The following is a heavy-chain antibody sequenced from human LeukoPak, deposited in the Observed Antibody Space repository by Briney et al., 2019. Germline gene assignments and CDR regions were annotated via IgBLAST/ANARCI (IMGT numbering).Heavy chain of an antibody. CDR3: ARVPPYDFWSGYFDY. D-gene: IGHD3-3*01. CDR2: IYYSGST. Sequence: SETLSLTCTVSGGSISSGDYYWSWIRQPPGKGLEWVGYIYYSGSTYYNPSLKSRVTISVDTSKNQFSLKLSSVTAADTAVYYCARVPPYDFWSGYFDYWGQGTLVTVSS. V-gene: IGHV4-30-4*08. J-gene: IGHJ4*02. CDR1: GGSISSGDYY.